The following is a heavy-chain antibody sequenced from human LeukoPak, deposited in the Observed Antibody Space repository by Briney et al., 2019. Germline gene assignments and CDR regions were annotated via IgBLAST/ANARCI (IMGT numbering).Heavy chain of an antibody. J-gene: IGHJ4*02. D-gene: IGHD4-17*01. CDR3: ARESFGDYYFDY. CDR2: MSHDGSKI. V-gene: IGHV3-30*14. Sequence: GGSLRLSCAASGFTFSSYAMSWVRQAPGKGLEWVAGMSHDGSKIYYADPVKGRFTVSRDNSKNTLYLQMNSLRVEDTAVYSCARESFGDYYFDYWGQGTLVTVSS. CDR1: GFTFSSYA.